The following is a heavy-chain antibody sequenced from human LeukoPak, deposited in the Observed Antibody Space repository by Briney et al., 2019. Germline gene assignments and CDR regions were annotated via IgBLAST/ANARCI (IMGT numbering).Heavy chain of an antibody. J-gene: IGHJ4*02. V-gene: IGHV4-59*01. CDR3: AREYSSFEY. CDR1: GGSISGYY. Sequence: SETLSLTCTVSGGSISGYYWHWIRQSPGMGLEWIGYINYSGTTDYNPSLKSRVTISVDTSKNQFSLNLRSATAADTAVYYCAREYSSFEYWGQGSLVTVSS. CDR2: INYSGTT. D-gene: IGHD5-18*01.